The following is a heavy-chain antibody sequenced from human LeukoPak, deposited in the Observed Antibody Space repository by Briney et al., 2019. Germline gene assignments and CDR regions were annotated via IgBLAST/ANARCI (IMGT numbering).Heavy chain of an antibody. CDR2: IIPILGIA. CDR3: ARVKMEGAADY. CDR1: GYTFTSYD. Sequence: SVKVSCKASGYTFTSYDINWVRQATGQGLEWMGRIIPILGIANYAQKFQGRVTITADKSTSTAYMELSSLRSEDTAVYYCARVKMEGAADYWGQGTLVTVSS. D-gene: IGHD5-24*01. J-gene: IGHJ4*02. V-gene: IGHV1-69*04.